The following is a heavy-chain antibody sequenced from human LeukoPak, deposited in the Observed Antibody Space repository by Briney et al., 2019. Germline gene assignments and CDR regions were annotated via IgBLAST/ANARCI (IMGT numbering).Heavy chain of an antibody. J-gene: IGHJ6*02. Sequence: ASVKVSCKASGGTFSSYAISWVRQAPGQGPEWMGRIIPILGIANYAQKFQGRVTITADKSTSTAYMELSSLRSEDTAVYYCARDGADYYGMDVWGQGTTVTVSS. CDR2: IIPILGIA. D-gene: IGHD3-10*01. CDR3: ARDGADYYGMDV. CDR1: GGTFSSYA. V-gene: IGHV1-69*04.